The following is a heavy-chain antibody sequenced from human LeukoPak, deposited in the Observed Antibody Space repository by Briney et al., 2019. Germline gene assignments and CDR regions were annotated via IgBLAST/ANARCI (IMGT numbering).Heavy chain of an antibody. Sequence: SETLSLTCAVYGGSFSGYYWSWIRQPPGQGLGWIGEINHSGSTNYNPSLKSRVTISVDTSKNQFSLKLSSVTAADTAVYYCARGRPPYYDFWSGYLSYYYYMDVWGKGTTVTVSS. CDR1: GGSFSGYY. J-gene: IGHJ6*03. CDR3: ARGRPPYYDFWSGYLSYYYYMDV. V-gene: IGHV4-34*01. CDR2: INHSGST. D-gene: IGHD3-3*01.